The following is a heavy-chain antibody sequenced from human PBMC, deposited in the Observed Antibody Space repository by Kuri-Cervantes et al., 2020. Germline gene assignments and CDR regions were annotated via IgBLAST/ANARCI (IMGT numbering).Heavy chain of an antibody. CDR3: ARSDLYGSGSYGYYYGMDV. J-gene: IGHJ6*02. CDR2: ISAYNGNT. V-gene: IGHV1-18*01. CDR1: GYTFTSYC. D-gene: IGHD3-10*01. Sequence: ASVKVSCKASGYTFTSYCISWVRQAPGQGLEWMGWISAYNGNTNYAQKLQGRVTMTTDTSTSTAYMELRSLRSDDTAVYYCARSDLYGSGSYGYYYGMDVWGQGTTVTVSS.